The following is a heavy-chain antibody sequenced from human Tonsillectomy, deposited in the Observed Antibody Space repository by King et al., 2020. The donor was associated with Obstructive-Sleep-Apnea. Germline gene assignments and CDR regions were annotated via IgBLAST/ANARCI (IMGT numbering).Heavy chain of an antibody. CDR1: GFTFSNYG. J-gene: IGHJ5*02. V-gene: IGHV3-30*18. CDR2: ISYDGSHK. Sequence: VQLVESGGGVVQPGRSLRLSCAASGFTFSNYGMHWVRQAPGKGLEWVAVISYDGSHKYYADSVKARFTISRDNSNNTLYLQMTSLRADDTAVYYCAKDNQDYADYDWFDPWGQGTLVTVPS. D-gene: IGHD4-17*01. CDR3: AKDNQDYADYDWFDP.